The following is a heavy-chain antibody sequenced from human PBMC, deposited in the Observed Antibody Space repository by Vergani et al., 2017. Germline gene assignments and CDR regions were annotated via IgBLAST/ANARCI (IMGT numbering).Heavy chain of an antibody. CDR3: AKHFRGWGIDY. Sequence: QVQLVESGGGVVQRGGSLRLSCATSGFTLSNYDMQWIRQGPGQGLEFVAFIQFDGSNQNYAYSVKGRFTLSRDFSKNTLYLQMNRLRTDDTATYYCAKHFRGWGIDYWGQGTQVIVSS. J-gene: IGHJ4*02. D-gene: IGHD3-16*01. CDR2: IQFDGSNQ. CDR1: GFTLSNYD. V-gene: IGHV3-30*02.